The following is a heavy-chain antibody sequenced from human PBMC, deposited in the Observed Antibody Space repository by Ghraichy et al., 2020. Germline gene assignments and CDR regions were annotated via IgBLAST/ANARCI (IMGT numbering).Heavy chain of an antibody. J-gene: IGHJ6*02. CDR1: SGSIENNY. V-gene: IGHV4-4*07. CDR2: IFGTGHI. Sequence: SETLSLTCSVSSGSIENNYWTWIRQSAGKGLEWIGRIFGTGHINYNPSLASRITISVDTSKRQFSLEMRSVTAADSAVYYCARVGCNSFNCQIRGWDVWGPGTTVTVSS. D-gene: IGHD2/OR15-2a*01. CDR3: ARVGCNSFNCQIRGWDV.